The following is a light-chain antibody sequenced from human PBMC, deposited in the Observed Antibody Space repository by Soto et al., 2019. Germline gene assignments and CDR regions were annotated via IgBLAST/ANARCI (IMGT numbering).Light chain of an antibody. Sequence: QSALTQPASVSGSPGQSITISCTGTSSDVGGYNYVSWYQQHPGKAPKLMIYDVSDRPSGVSNRFSGSKSGNTASLTNSGLQAEDEADYYCSSYTSGGTDFVFGAGTKVTVL. CDR2: DVS. CDR3: SSYTSGGTDFV. J-gene: IGLJ1*01. CDR1: SSDVGGYNY. V-gene: IGLV2-14*03.